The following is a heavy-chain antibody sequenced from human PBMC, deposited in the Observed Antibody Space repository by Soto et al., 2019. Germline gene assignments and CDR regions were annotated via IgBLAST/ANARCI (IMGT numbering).Heavy chain of an antibody. Sequence: PSETLSLTCTVSGGSISSYYWSWIRQPPGKGLEWIGYIYYSGSTNYNPSLKSRVTISVDTSKNQFSLKLSSVTAADTAVYYCARGSRPVVAGFKGNTYYFDYWGQGTQVTVSS. J-gene: IGHJ4*02. CDR3: ARGSRPVVAGFKGNTYYFDY. D-gene: IGHD6-19*01. CDR2: IYYSGST. CDR1: GGSISSYY. V-gene: IGHV4-59*01.